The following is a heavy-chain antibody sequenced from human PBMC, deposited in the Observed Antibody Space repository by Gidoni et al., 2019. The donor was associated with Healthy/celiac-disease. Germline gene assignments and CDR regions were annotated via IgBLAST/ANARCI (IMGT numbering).Heavy chain of an antibody. CDR2: INPNSGGT. CDR1: GYTFTGYY. Sequence: QVQLVQSGAEVKKPGASVKVSCKASGYTFTGYYMHWVRQAPGQGLEWMGWINPNSGGTNYAQKFQGWVTMTRDTSISTAYMELSRLRSDDTAVYYCARDRYSYARPYYYYYGMDVWGQGTTVTVSS. J-gene: IGHJ6*02. V-gene: IGHV1-2*04. CDR3: ARDRYSYARPYYYYYGMDV. D-gene: IGHD5-18*01.